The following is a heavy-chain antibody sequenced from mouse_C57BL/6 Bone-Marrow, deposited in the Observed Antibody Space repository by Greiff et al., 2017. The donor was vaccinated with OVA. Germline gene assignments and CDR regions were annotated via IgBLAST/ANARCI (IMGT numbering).Heavy chain of an antibody. J-gene: IGHJ1*03. Sequence: VKLQQPGAELVRPGSSVKLSCKASGYTFTSYWMDWVKQRPGQGLEWIGNIYPSDSETHYNQKFKDKATLTVDKSSSTAYMQLSSLTSEDSAVYYGARSLGRWYFDVWGTGTTVTVSS. CDR3: ARSLGRWYFDV. CDR2: IYPSDSET. CDR1: GYTFTSYW. V-gene: IGHV1-61*01. D-gene: IGHD4-1*01.